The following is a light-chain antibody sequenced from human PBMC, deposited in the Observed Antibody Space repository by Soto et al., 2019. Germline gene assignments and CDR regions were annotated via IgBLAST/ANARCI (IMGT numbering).Light chain of an antibody. Sequence: EIVLTQSPGTLSLSPGERATLSCRASQSVRSNYLAWYQQKPGQAPRFLIYDASSRATGIPDRFSGSGSGTDFTLTISRLEPEDFAVYYCQQYGSSPLTVGGGTKVEIK. J-gene: IGKJ4*02. CDR1: QSVRSNY. CDR2: DAS. CDR3: QQYGSSPLT. V-gene: IGKV3-20*01.